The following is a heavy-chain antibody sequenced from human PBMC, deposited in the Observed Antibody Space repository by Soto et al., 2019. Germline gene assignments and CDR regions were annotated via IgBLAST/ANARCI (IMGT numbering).Heavy chain of an antibody. CDR1: GGSISSASHY. Sequence: SETLSLTCTVSGGSISSASHYWGWIRHPPGKGLEWIGSIHYSGSTHYNPSLNSRVSISVDKSKNQFSLKLNSVNAADTVDYYCSRTSYYDSTGYCNLDVWGAETTVTVS. J-gene: IGHJ6*02. CDR2: IHYSGST. CDR3: SRTSYYDSTGYCNLDV. V-gene: IGHV4-39*07. D-gene: IGHD3-22*01.